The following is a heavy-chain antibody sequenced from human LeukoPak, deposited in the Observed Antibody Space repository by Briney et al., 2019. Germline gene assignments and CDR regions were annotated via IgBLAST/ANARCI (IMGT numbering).Heavy chain of an antibody. V-gene: IGHV5-10-1*01. CDR2: IDSSDSYT. D-gene: IGHD6-13*01. CDR1: GYSFTSYW. Sequence: GESLKISCKGSGYSFTSYWISWVRQMPGKGLEWMGRIDSSDSYTNYSPSFQGHVTISADKSISTAYLQWSSLKASDTAMYYCARTNGYSSSWYVYWGQGTLVTVSS. CDR3: ARTNGYSSSWYVY. J-gene: IGHJ4*02.